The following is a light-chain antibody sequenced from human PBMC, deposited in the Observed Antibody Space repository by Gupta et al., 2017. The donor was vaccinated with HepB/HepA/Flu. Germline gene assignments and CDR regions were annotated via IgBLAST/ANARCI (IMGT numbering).Light chain of an antibody. CDR1: QGISTH. CDR2: DAS. Sequence: DIQLTQSPSFLSASVGDRVTIPCRASQGISTHLGWYQQKPGKAPKLLIYDASTLQSGVPSRFSGSGSGTEFTLTISSLQPEDVATYYCQQRNIYPLTFGGGTQVEIK. V-gene: IGKV1-9*01. J-gene: IGKJ4*01. CDR3: QQRNIYPLT.